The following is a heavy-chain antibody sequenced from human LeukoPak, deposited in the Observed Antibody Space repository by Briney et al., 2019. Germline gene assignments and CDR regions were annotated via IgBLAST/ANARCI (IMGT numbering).Heavy chain of an antibody. D-gene: IGHD1-26*01. CDR2: INPNNGDT. CDR1: GYTFTGYY. V-gene: IGHV1-2*02. Sequence: GASVKVSCKASGYTFTGYYMHWMRQAPGQGLEWMGWINPNNGDTYYAQKFQGRVTMTRDTSISTASMELSRLTSDDTAVYHCAKIDSSGYSGSYCSVWGQGTLVTVSS. CDR3: AKIDSSGYSGSYCSV. J-gene: IGHJ4*02.